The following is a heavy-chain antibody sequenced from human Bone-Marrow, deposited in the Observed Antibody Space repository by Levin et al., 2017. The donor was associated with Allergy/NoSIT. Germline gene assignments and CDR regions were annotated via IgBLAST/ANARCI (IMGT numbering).Heavy chain of an antibody. D-gene: IGHD6-6*01. CDR2: IDPSDSYT. CDR3: ARDIAARSWFDP. V-gene: IGHV5-10-1*01. Sequence: GESLKISCKGSGYSFTSYWISWVRQMPGKGLEWMGRIDPSDSYTNYSPSFQGHVTISADKSISTAYLQWSSLKASDTAMYYCARDIAARSWFDPWGQGTLVTVSS. CDR1: GYSFTSYW. J-gene: IGHJ5*02.